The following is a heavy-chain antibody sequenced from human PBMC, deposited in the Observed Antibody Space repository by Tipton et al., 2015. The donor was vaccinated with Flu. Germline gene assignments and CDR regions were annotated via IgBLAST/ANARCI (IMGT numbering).Heavy chain of an antibody. CDR3: ASRLNGDVDY. J-gene: IGHJ4*02. D-gene: IGHD4-17*01. V-gene: IGHV4-61*02. CDR2: IYTSGST. CDR1: GGSISSGSYY. Sequence: TLSLTCTVSGGSISSGSYYWSWIRQPAGKGLEWIGRIYTSGSTNYNPSLKSRVTISVDTSKNQFSLKLSSVTAADTAVYYCASRLNGDVDYWGQGTLVTFSS.